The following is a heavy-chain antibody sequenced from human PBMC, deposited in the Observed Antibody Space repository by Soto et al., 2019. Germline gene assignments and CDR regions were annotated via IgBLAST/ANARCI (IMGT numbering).Heavy chain of an antibody. CDR1: GFDFNTYG. CDR3: AKDSGVTAAGSGGWFDP. D-gene: IGHD6-13*01. J-gene: IGHJ5*02. V-gene: IGHV3-30*18. Sequence: QVQLVESGGGVVQPGRSLRLSCAASGFDFNTYGLHWVRQAPGKGLEWVAAISVDGGNQYYADSVKGRFTISRDKSNSTLYLQMNSLGAEDTATYFCAKDSGVTAAGSGGWFDPWGPGTLVIVSS. CDR2: ISVDGGNQ.